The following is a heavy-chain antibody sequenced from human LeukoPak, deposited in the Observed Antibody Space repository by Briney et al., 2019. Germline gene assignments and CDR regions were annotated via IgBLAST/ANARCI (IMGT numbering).Heavy chain of an antibody. J-gene: IGHJ3*01. CDR2: IMPLFGTT. CDR3: ARVFRRRHDFSDYGRPYDAFDV. D-gene: IGHD4-17*01. CDR1: RGSYA. Sequence: SVTVSCKASRGSYAISWVRQAPGQGLAWVGGIMPLFGTTNYAQDFEDRVTITADTSTNTVYMEVSSLGSEDTAIYYCARVFRRRHDFSDYGRPYDAFDVWGQGTLVTVSS. V-gene: IGHV1-69*06.